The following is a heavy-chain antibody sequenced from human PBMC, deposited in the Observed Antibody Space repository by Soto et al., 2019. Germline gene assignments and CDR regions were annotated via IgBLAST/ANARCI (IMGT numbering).Heavy chain of an antibody. CDR2: TSWNSGVI. D-gene: IGHD2-15*01. CDR1: GFNLDDYA. CDR3: ARVPRWSGDYQDY. J-gene: IGHJ4*02. Sequence: VQLVESGGGLVQPGRSLRLSCEASGFNLDDYAMQWVRQAPGKGLEWVSGTSWNSGVIGYADSVKGRFTISRDYAKSTLYLQMNSLRPEDTALYYRARVPRWSGDYQDYWGQGTLVTVSS. V-gene: IGHV3-9*01.